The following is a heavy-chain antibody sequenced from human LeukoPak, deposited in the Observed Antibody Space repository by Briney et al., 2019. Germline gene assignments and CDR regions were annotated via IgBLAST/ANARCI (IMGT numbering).Heavy chain of an antibody. J-gene: IGHJ5*02. CDR1: GGSISSGDYY. CDR3: ARKYCSRGSCYSPMGFDP. D-gene: IGHD2-15*01. Sequence: SQTLSLTCTVSGGSISSGDYYWSWIRQSPGKGLEWIGYIYYSVTTYYNPSLRSRVTMSVDTSKSQFSLELSSVTAADTAVYYCARKYCSRGSCYSPMGFDPWGQGTLVSVSS. V-gene: IGHV4-30-4*01. CDR2: IYYSVTT.